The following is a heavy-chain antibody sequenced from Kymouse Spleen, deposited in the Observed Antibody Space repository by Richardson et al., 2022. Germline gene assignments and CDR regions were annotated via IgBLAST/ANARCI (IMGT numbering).Heavy chain of an antibody. Sequence: QVQLQQWGAGLLKPSETLSLTCAVYGGSFSGYYWSWIRQPPGKGLEWIGEINHSGSTNYNPSLKSRVTISVDTSKNQFSLKLSSVTAADTAVYYCAREEAAAGDYWGQGTLVTVSS. CDR3: AREEAAAGDY. V-gene: IGHV4-34*01. J-gene: IGHJ4*02. D-gene: IGHD6-13*01. CDR1: GGSFSGYY. CDR2: INHSGST.